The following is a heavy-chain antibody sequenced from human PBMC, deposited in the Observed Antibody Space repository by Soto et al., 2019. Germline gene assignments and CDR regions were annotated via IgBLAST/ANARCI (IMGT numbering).Heavy chain of an antibody. V-gene: IGHV2-5*02. CDR2: IYWDDDK. D-gene: IGHD3-16*01. Sequence: QITLKESGPTLVKPTQTLTLTCTFSGFSLSTSGVGVGWIRQPPGKALEWLALIYWDDDKRYSPSLKSRLTITQDTSQNQVVLTMTHMDPVDTATYYRAQRRPDADGGNYFDYWGQGTLVTVSS. CDR3: AQRRPDADGGNYFDY. CDR1: GFSLSTSGVG. J-gene: IGHJ4*02.